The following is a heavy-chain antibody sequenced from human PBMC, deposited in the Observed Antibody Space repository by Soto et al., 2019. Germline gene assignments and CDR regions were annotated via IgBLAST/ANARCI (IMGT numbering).Heavy chain of an antibody. CDR2: INHSGST. J-gene: IGHJ4*02. CDR1: GGSFSGYY. V-gene: IGHV4-34*01. CDR3: ASTIFGVVTTNFDY. D-gene: IGHD3-3*01. Sequence: SETLSLTCAVYGGSFSGYYWSWIRQPLGKGLEWIGEINHSGSTNYNPSLKSRVTMSIATSKNQFSLKLSSVTAADTAVYFCASTIFGVVTTNFDYWGQGTLVTVSS.